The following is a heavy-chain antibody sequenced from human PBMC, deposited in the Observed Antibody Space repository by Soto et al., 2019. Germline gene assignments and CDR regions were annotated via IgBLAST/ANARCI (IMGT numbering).Heavy chain of an antibody. D-gene: IGHD6-13*01. J-gene: IGHJ6*02. Sequence: QVQLVQSGAEVKKPGASVKVSCKASGYTFTGYYMHWVRQAPGQGRAWMGWINPNSGGTNYAQKFQGWVTMTRATSISTAYMELSRLRSDATAVYYCARVAAAGTDYYYGMDVWGQGTTVTVSS. CDR1: GYTFTGYY. V-gene: IGHV1-2*04. CDR2: INPNSGGT. CDR3: ARVAAAGTDYYYGMDV.